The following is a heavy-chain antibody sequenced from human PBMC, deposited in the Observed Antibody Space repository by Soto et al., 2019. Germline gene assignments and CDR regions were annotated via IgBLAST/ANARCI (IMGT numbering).Heavy chain of an antibody. J-gene: IGHJ6*03. CDR3: ARRSAQYYYGSGIKRPGYYYYLDV. CDR1: GGSISSYY. Sequence: SETPSLTCTVSGGSISSYYWSWIRQPPGKGLEWIGYIYYSGSTNYNPSLKSRVTISVDTSKNQFSLKLSSVTAADTAVYYCARRSAQYYYGSGIKRPGYYYYLDVWGKGTTVTVSS. V-gene: IGHV4-59*08. CDR2: IYYSGST. D-gene: IGHD3-10*01.